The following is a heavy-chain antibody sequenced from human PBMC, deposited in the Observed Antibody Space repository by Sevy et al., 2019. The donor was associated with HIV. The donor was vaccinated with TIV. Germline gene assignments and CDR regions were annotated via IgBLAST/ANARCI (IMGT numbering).Heavy chain of an antibody. CDR1: GFTFSSYA. CDR3: ARDSHYYDSSGYFYFDY. Sequence: GGSLRLSCAASGFTFSSYAMHWVRQAPGKGLEWVAVISYDGSIKYYADSVKGRFTISRDNSKNTLYLQMNSLRAEDTAVYYCARDSHYYDSSGYFYFDYWGQGTLVTVSS. V-gene: IGHV3-30-3*01. D-gene: IGHD3-22*01. CDR2: ISYDGSIK. J-gene: IGHJ4*02.